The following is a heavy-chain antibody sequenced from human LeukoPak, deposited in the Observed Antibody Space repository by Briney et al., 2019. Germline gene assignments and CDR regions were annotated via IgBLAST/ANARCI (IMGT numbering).Heavy chain of an antibody. CDR1: GFTYSSYA. CDR3: ARAPTYDILTGYYTGNFDY. CDR2: ISYDGSNK. V-gene: IGHV3-30-3*01. D-gene: IGHD3-9*01. J-gene: IGHJ4*02. Sequence: GRSLRLSSAASGFTYSSYAVHWVRQAPGKGLEWVAVISYDGSNKYYADSVKGRFTISRDNSKNTLYLQMNSLRAEDTAVYYCARAPTYDILTGYYTGNFDYWGQGTLVTVSS.